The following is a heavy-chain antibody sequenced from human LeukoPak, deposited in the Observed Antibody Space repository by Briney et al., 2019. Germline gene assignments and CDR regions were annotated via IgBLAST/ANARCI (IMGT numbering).Heavy chain of an antibody. CDR1: GFTFSSYG. CDR2: ISYDGSNK. CDR3: ARDPDSLYYFDY. Sequence: PGRSLRLSCAASGFTFSSYGMHWVRQAPGKGLEWVAVISYDGSNKYYADSVKGRFTISRDNSKNTLYLQMNSLRAEDTAVYYCARDPDSLYYFDYWGQGTLVTVSS. D-gene: IGHD2-15*01. V-gene: IGHV3-30*03. J-gene: IGHJ4*02.